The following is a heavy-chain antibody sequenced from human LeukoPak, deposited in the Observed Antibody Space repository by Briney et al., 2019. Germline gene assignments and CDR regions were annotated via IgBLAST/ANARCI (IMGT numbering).Heavy chain of an antibody. CDR1: GYTFTSYG. J-gene: IGHJ4*02. Sequence: ASVQVSCKASGYTFTSYGISWVRQAPGQGLEWMGWISAYNGNTNYAQKLQGRVTMTTDTSTSTAYMELRSLRSDDTAVYYCARFVVVPAATLNFDYWGQGTLVTVSS. CDR2: ISAYNGNT. V-gene: IGHV1-18*01. CDR3: ARFVVVPAATLNFDY. D-gene: IGHD2-2*01.